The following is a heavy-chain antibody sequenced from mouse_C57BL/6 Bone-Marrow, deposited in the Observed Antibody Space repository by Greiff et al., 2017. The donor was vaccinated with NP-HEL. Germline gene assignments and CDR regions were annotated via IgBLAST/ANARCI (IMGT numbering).Heavy chain of an antibody. J-gene: IGHJ4*01. Sequence: EVQLVESEGGLVQPGSSMKLSFTTSGFTFSDYYMAWVRQVPEKGLDWVANINYDGSSTYYLDSLKSRFIISRDNAKNILYLQMSSLKSEDTATYYCAREGGLRRRTYAMDYWGQGTSVTVSS. D-gene: IGHD2-4*01. CDR3: AREGGLRRRTYAMDY. CDR2: INYDGSST. V-gene: IGHV5-16*01. CDR1: GFTFSDYY.